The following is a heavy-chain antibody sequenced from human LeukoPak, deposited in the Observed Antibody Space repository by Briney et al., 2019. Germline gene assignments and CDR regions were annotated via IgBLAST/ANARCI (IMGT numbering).Heavy chain of an antibody. V-gene: IGHV3-21*01. CDR2: ISSSSSSYI. CDR1: GFTFSSYS. D-gene: IGHD4-17*01. J-gene: IGHJ4*02. CDR3: ASKKMVTTFYFDY. Sequence: GGSLRLSCAASGFTFSSYSMNWVRQAPGKGLEWVSSISSSSSSYIYYADSVKGRFTISRDNAKNSLYLQMNSLRAEDTAVYYCASKKMVTTFYFDYWGQGTLVTVSS.